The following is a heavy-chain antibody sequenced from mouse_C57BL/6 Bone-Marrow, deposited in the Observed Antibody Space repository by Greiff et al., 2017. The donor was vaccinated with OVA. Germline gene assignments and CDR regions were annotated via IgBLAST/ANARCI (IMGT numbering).Heavy chain of an antibody. V-gene: IGHV8-8*01. D-gene: IGHD2-12*01. J-gene: IGHJ4*01. Sequence: QVQLKESGPGILQPSQTLSLTCSFSGFSLSTFGMGVGWIRQPSGKGLEWLAHIWWDDDKYYNPALKSRLPISKDTSKNQVFPKIANVDTAETATYYCARICYYSDFYAMDYWGQGTSVTVSS. CDR1: GFSLSTFGMG. CDR3: ARICYYSDFYAMDY. CDR2: IWWDDDK.